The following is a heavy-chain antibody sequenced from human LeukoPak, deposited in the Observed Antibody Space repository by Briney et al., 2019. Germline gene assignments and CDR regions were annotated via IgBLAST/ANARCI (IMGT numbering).Heavy chain of an antibody. V-gene: IGHV4-59*01. CDR3: ARDSYSSGWPYYYYGMDV. CDR2: IYYSGST. J-gene: IGHJ6*02. Sequence: PSETLSLTCTVSGGSISSYYWSWIRQPPGKGLEWIGYIYYSGSTNYNPSLKSRVTISVDTSKNQFSLKLSSVTAADTAVYYCARDSYSSGWPYYYYGMDVWGQGTTVTASS. D-gene: IGHD6-19*01. CDR1: GGSISSYY.